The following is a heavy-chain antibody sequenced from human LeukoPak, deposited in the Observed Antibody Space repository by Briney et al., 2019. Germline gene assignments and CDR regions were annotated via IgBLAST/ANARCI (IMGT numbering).Heavy chain of an antibody. CDR1: GGSISSYY. V-gene: IGHV4-59*01. J-gene: IGHJ4*02. Sequence: PSETLSLTCTVSGGSISSYYWSWIRQPPGKGLEWIGYIYYSGSTNYNPSLKSRVTISVDTSKNQFSLKLSSVTAADTAVYYCARGGPVVPAAMDYWGQGTLVTVSS. CDR2: IYYSGST. CDR3: ARGGPVVPAAMDY. D-gene: IGHD2-2*01.